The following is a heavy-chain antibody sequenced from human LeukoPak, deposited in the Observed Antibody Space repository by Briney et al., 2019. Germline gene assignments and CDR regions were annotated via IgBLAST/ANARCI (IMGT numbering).Heavy chain of an antibody. J-gene: IGHJ4*02. CDR2: IIPIFGTA. Sequence: ASVKVSCKASGGTFSSYAISWVRQAPGQGLEWMGGIIPIFGTANYAQKFQGRATITADESTSTAYMELSSLRSEDTAVYYCARGTPGDLGYCSRGSCFSFDYWGQGTLVTVSS. CDR3: ARGTPGDLGYCSRGSCFSFDY. V-gene: IGHV1-69*13. D-gene: IGHD2-15*01. CDR1: GGTFSSYA.